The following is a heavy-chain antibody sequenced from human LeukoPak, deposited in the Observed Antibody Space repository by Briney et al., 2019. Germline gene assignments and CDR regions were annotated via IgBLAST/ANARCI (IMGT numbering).Heavy chain of an antibody. CDR1: GFTFSSYG. V-gene: IGHV3-33*01. D-gene: IGHD3-3*01. CDR3: AREDFWSGYSAYFDY. Sequence: GGSLRLSCAASGFTFSSYGMHWVRQAPGKGLEWVAVIWYDGSNKYYADSVKGRFTISGDNSKNTLYLQMNSLRAEDTAVYYCAREDFWSGYSAYFDYWGQGTLVTVSS. CDR2: IWYDGSNK. J-gene: IGHJ4*02.